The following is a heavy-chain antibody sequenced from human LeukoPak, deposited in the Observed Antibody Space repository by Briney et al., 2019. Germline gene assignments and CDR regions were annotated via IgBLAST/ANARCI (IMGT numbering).Heavy chain of an antibody. Sequence: LAGGSLRLSCAASGFTFSSYAMTWVRQAPGKGLEWVSDISNSAVSTYYAESVKGRFTISRDNSKNTLYLQMNRLRPEDTAIYFCAKNSRGSNYGPFDHWGQGTLVTVSS. D-gene: IGHD3-10*01. CDR1: GFTFSSYA. V-gene: IGHV3-23*01. J-gene: IGHJ4*02. CDR3: AKNSRGSNYGPFDH. CDR2: ISNSAVST.